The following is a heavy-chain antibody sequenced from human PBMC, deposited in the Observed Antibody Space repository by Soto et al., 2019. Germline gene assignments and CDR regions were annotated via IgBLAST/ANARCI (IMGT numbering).Heavy chain of an antibody. V-gene: IGHV4-59*01. J-gene: IGHJ4*02. Sequence: QVQLQESGPGLVKPSETLSLTCTVSGGSISSYYWSWIRQPPGKGLEWIGYIYYSGSTNYNPSLTSRVTISVDTSKYKFSLKLSSVTAADTAVDYSAREEARVATPSGYWGQGTLVTVSS. D-gene: IGHD2-15*01. CDR2: IYYSGST. CDR3: AREEARVATPSGY. CDR1: GGSISSYY.